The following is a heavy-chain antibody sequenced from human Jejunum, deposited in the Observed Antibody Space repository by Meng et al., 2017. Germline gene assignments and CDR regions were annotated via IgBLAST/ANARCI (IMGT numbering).Heavy chain of an antibody. D-gene: IGHD6-19*01. J-gene: IGHJ3*02. CDR1: GFTFSDYG. CDR2: IISSGGST. Sequence: GGSLRLSCAASGFTFSDYGMSWVRQAPGKGLDWVSTIISSGGSTYYAESVKGRFTISRDNSKNTLYLQMNSLRAEDTAVYYCAKDPRSSGWYGGNAFGIWGQGTVVTVSS. V-gene: IGHV3-23*01. CDR3: AKDPRSSGWYGGNAFGI.